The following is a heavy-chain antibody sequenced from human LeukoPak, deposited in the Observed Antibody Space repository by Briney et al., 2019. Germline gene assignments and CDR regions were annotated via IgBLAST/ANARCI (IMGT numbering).Heavy chain of an antibody. J-gene: IGHJ4*02. D-gene: IGHD1-26*01. Sequence: ASVKVSCKASRYTFIHYLIHWVRQAPGQELEFLGWISTDSGGTNYTQKFQGSVTLTRDTLISTAYIEMGRLRSDDTGVYYCVTLGATNFDYWGQGTLVTVSS. CDR3: VTLGATNFDY. CDR2: ISTDSGGT. V-gene: IGHV1-2*02. CDR1: RYTFIHYL.